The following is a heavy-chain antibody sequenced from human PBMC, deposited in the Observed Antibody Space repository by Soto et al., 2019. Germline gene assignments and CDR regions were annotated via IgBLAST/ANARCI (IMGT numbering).Heavy chain of an antibody. CDR2: IYYSGST. Sequence: PSETLSLTCTVSGGSISSGGYYWSWIRQHPGKGLEWIGYIYYSGSTYYNPSLKSRVTISVDTSKNQFSLKLSSVTAADTGIYYCAADRGYSYGCFDFWGQGALVTVSS. CDR3: AADRGYSYGCFDF. D-gene: IGHD5-18*01. V-gene: IGHV4-31*03. J-gene: IGHJ4*02. CDR1: GGSISSGGYY.